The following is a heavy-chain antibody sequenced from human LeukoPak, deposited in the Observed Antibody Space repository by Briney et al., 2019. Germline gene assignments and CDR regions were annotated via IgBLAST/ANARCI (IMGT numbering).Heavy chain of an antibody. CDR3: ARSAVAGRYSYYYYGMDV. CDR2: IYYSGST. CDR1: GGTISSYY. Sequence: SETLSLTCTASGGTISSYYWSWIRQPPGKGLEWIGHIYYSGSTNYNPSLKSRVTISVDTSKNQFSLKLSSVTAADTAVYDCARSAVAGRYSYYYYGMDVWGQGTTVTVSS. V-gene: IGHV4-59*01. J-gene: IGHJ6*02. D-gene: IGHD6-19*01.